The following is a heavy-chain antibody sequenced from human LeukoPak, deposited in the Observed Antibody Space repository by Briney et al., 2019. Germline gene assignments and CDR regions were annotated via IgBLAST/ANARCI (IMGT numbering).Heavy chain of an antibody. V-gene: IGHV4-61*05. CDR3: ARTSSELGIAAAGPTYFDY. Sequence: SETLSLTCTVSGGSISSSIYYWSWIRQPPGKGLEWIGYIYYSGSTNYNPSLKSRVTISVDTSKNQFSLKLSSVTAADTAVYYCARTSSELGIAAAGPTYFDYWGQGTLVTVSS. J-gene: IGHJ4*02. CDR1: GGSISSSIYY. D-gene: IGHD6-13*01. CDR2: IYYSGST.